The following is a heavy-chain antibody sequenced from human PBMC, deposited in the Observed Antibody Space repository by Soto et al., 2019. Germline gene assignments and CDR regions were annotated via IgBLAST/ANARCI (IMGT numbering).Heavy chain of an antibody. CDR3: ARTIAAAGGRRYFDL. D-gene: IGHD6-13*01. V-gene: IGHV3-11*05. CDR1: GFTFSDYY. Sequence: QVQLVESGGGLVKPGGSLRLSCAASGFTFSDYYMSWIRQAPGKGLEWVSYISSSSSYTNYADSVKGRFTISRDNAKNSLYLQMNSLRDEYTAVYHCARTIAAAGGRRYFDLWGRGTLVTVSS. CDR2: ISSSSSYT. J-gene: IGHJ2*01.